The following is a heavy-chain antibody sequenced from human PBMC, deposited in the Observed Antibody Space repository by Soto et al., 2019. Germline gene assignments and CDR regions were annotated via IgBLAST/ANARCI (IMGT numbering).Heavy chain of an antibody. D-gene: IGHD6-13*01. Sequence: QVQLQESGPGLVKPSETLSLTCSVSGVSISSYYWSWIRHPPGKGLEWIGNVFYTGSTSYNPALESRVTLSLDTSKNQLSLTLESVTAADTAVYYCARRPIVAADYYYMDVWGKGTTVIVSS. CDR2: VFYTGST. CDR1: GVSISSYY. CDR3: ARRPIVAADYYYMDV. J-gene: IGHJ6*03. V-gene: IGHV4-59*08.